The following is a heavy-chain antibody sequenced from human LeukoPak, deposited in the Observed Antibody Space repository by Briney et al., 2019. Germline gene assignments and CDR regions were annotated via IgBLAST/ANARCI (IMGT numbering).Heavy chain of an antibody. CDR2: IYYSGST. CDR3: ARGATRRSFGEDYYYYMDV. D-gene: IGHD3-10*01. CDR1: GGSISSYY. J-gene: IGHJ6*03. V-gene: IGHV4-59*12. Sequence: EPPETLSLTCTVSGGSISSYYWSWIRQPSGKGLEWIGYIYYSGSTNYNPSLKSRVTISVDTSKNQFSLKLSSVTAADTAVYFCARGATRRSFGEDYYYYMDVWGKGTTVTVSS.